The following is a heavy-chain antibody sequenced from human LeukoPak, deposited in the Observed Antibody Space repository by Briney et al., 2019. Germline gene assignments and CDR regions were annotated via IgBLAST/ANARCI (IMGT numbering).Heavy chain of an antibody. CDR1: GFTFSNYA. CDR2: ISGSGGTT. J-gene: IGHJ4*02. V-gene: IGHV3-23*01. Sequence: GGSLRLSCAASGFTFSNYAMSWVRQAPGKGLEWVSVISGSGGTTYSADSVKGRFTISRDNSKNTLYLQMNSLRAEDTAAYYCARERGGSGGNTNGYFDYWGQGALVTVSS. D-gene: IGHD4-23*01. CDR3: ARERGGSGGNTNGYFDY.